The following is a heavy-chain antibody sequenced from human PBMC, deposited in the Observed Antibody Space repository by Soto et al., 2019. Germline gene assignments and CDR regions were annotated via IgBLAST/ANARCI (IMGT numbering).Heavy chain of an antibody. Sequence: SETLSLTCTVSGGSISSYYWSWIRQPPGKGLEWIGYIYYSGSTNYNPSLKSRVTISVDTSKNQFSLKLSSVTAADTAVYYCAGIGYCISTSCYEFDPWGQGTLVTVSS. J-gene: IGHJ5*02. D-gene: IGHD2-2*01. V-gene: IGHV4-59*01. CDR1: GGSISSYY. CDR3: AGIGYCISTSCYEFDP. CDR2: IYYSGST.